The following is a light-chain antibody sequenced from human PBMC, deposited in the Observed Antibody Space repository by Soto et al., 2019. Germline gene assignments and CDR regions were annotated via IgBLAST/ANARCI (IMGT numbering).Light chain of an antibody. CDR2: GAS. V-gene: IGKV3-20*01. CDR1: QSVDSRF. J-gene: IGKJ1*01. CDR3: QQYDSSRT. Sequence: EIVLTQSPGTLPLSPGESATLSCRASQSVDSRFLAWSQQRPGQALSLLMYGASTRATGIPDRFSGSGSGTDFTLSISSLEPEDFAVYYCQQYDSSRTFGQGTKVEMK.